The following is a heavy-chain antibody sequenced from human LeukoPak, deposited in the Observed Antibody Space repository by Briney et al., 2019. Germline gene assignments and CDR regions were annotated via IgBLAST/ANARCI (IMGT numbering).Heavy chain of an antibody. CDR1: GFTFSDYV. Sequence: GGTLRFYCSGSGFTFSDYVMHWVAQAPGKGLEFVTGINSDGRNIHYADSVKDRVTSSRDNFKTTLYLQMSSLRAEDEAVYYCVVPLSEYAYGYDYWGQGPLVGVS. V-gene: IGHV3-64D*09. J-gene: IGHJ4*02. CDR2: INSDGRNI. CDR3: VVPLSEYAYGYDY. D-gene: IGHD5-18*01.